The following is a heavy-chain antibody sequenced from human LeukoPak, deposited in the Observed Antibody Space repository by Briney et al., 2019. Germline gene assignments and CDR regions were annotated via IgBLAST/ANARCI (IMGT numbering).Heavy chain of an antibody. CDR1: GFTFTSYA. D-gene: IGHD3-16*01. CDR2: ISGNGGNT. V-gene: IGHV3-23*01. J-gene: IGHJ4*02. CDR3: ARSRGLDY. Sequence: GGSLRLSCAASGFTFTSYAMSWVRQAPGKGLEWVSAISGNGGNTYYADSVKGRFTISRDNSKNTLYLQMNSLRDEDTAVYYCARSRGLDYWGQGNLVLVSS.